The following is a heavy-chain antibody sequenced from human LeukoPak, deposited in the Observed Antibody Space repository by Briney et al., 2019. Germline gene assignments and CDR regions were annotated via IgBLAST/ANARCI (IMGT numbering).Heavy chain of an antibody. V-gene: IGHV4-61*02. CDR1: GGSISSGSYY. J-gene: IGHJ6*03. D-gene: IGHD1-14*01. CDR3: ASSEDYYYYYMDV. CDR2: IYTSGST. Sequence: SETLSLTCSVSGGSISSGSYYWSWIRQPAGKGLEWIGRIYTSGSTNYNPSLRSRVTISVDTSKNQFSLKLSSVTAADTAVYYCASSEDYYYYYMDVWGKGTTVTISS.